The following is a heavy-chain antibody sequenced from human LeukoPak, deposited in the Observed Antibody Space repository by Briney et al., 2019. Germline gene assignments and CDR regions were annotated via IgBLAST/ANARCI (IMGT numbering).Heavy chain of an antibody. V-gene: IGHV3-53*01. J-gene: IGHJ4*02. D-gene: IGHD3-22*01. Sequence: GGSLRLSCAASGLTVSSNYMSWVRQAPGKGLEWVSVIYSGGSTYYADSVKGRFTISRDNSKNTLYLQMNSLRAEDTAVYYCAKAPSYDSSGYFGYFDYWGQGTLVTVSS. CDR1: GLTVSSNY. CDR2: IYSGGST. CDR3: AKAPSYDSSGYFGYFDY.